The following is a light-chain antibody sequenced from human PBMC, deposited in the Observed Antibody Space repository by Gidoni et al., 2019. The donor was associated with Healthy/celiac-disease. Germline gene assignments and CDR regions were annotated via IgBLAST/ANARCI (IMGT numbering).Light chain of an antibody. Sequence: DFQMTQSPSSLSASVGDRVTITCRASQSISSYLNWYQQKPGKAPKLLIYAASSLQSGVPSRFSGSGSGTDVTLTISSLQPEDFATYYCQQSYSTPYKTFGPGTKVDIK. CDR2: AAS. CDR3: QQSYSTPYKT. J-gene: IGKJ3*01. V-gene: IGKV1-39*01. CDR1: QSISSY.